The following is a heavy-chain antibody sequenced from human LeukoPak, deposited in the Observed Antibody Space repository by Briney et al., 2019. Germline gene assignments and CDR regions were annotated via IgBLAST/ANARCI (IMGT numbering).Heavy chain of an antibody. V-gene: IGHV4-59*01. CDR3: ARVSSWYEIDY. D-gene: IGHD6-13*01. CDR2: IYYSGST. CDR1: GGSISRYY. J-gene: IGHJ4*02. Sequence: SETLSLTCTVSGGSISRYYWSWIRQPPGKGLEWIGYIYYSGSTNYNPSLKSRVTISVDTSKNQFSLKLSSVTAADTAVYYCARVSSWYEIDYWGQGALVTVSS.